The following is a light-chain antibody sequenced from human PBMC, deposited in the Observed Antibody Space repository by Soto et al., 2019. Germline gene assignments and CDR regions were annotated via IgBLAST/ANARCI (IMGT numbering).Light chain of an antibody. CDR2: DAS. CDR3: QQRSNWPLIN. CDR1: QSVSSY. Sequence: EIVLTQSPATLSLSPGERATLSWSASQSVSSYLAWYQQKPGQAPRLLIYDASNRATGIPARFSGSGSGTDFTLTISSLEPEDFAVYYCQQRSNWPLINFGQGTRLEIK. J-gene: IGKJ5*01. V-gene: IGKV3-11*01.